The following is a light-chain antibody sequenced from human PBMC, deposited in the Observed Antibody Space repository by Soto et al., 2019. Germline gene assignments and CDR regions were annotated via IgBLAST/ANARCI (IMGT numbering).Light chain of an antibody. J-gene: IGKJ4*01. CDR1: QSVSSSY. CDR3: QQYNNWPPVT. Sequence: EIVLTQSPGTLSLSPGERATLSCRASQSVSSSYLAWYQQKPGQAPRLLIYGASSRATGIPDRFSGSGSGTDFTLTISRLEPEDFAVYYCQQYNNWPPVTVGGGTKVDIK. V-gene: IGKV3-20*01. CDR2: GAS.